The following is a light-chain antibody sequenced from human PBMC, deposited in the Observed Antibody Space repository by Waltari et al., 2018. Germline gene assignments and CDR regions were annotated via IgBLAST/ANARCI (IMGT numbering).Light chain of an antibody. CDR3: EHYVRLPVT. V-gene: IGKV3-20*01. Sequence: EIVLTQSPGTLSLSPGERATLSCRASESVGRSLARYQQKRGQAPRLLIYGVSTRASGIPDRFSGSGSGTDFSLVISRLEPEDFAVYYCEHYVRLPVTFGQGTKVEIK. CDR1: ESVGRS. J-gene: IGKJ1*01. CDR2: GVS.